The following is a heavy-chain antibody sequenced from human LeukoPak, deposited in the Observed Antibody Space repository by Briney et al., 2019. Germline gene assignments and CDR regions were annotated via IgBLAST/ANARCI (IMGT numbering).Heavy chain of an antibody. J-gene: IGHJ3*02. V-gene: IGHV4-4*09. CDR2: IYTSGCT. D-gene: IGHD3-10*01. CDR3: ARSQPIVVRGRVHAFDI. CDR1: GGSISSYY. Sequence: SETLSLTCTVSGGSISSYYWSWIRQPPGKGLEWIGYIYTSGCTNYNPSLKSRVTISVDTSKNQFSLKLSSVTAADTAVYYCARSQPIVVRGRVHAFDIWGQGTMVTVSS.